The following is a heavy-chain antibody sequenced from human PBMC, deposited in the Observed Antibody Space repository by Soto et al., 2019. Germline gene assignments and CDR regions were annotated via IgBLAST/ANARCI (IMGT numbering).Heavy chain of an antibody. CDR1: GFTFTNNW. J-gene: IGHJ4*02. CDR2: VNTFGSIT. V-gene: IGHV3-74*01. D-gene: IGHD3-10*01. Sequence: EVQLVESGGGLVQPGGSLRLSCAASGFTFTNNWIHWVRQAPGKGLVWVSRVNTFGSITNCADSVRGRFTISRDNAKNTVYLQMNSLRVEDTAVYYCVRGAHSAYYVDFWGQGTLVTVSS. CDR3: VRGAHSAYYVDF.